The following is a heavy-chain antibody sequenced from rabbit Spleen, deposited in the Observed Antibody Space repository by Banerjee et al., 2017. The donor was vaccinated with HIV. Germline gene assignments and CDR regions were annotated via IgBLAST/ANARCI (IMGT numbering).Heavy chain of an antibody. CDR2: INVVTGIA. V-gene: IGHV1S45*01. Sequence: QKRLGESGGGLVKPGGALTLTCTASGFSFSDEDVMCWVRQAPGRGLEWIACINVVTGIAGCASCAKGLFPFSTTSTTTVTQQMTLLTAAETATYFATNDWDSVIGWNFGLWGPGTLVTVS. J-gene: IGHJ4*01. CDR3: TNDWDSVIGWNFGL. D-gene: IGHD4-1*01. CDR1: GFSFSDEDV.